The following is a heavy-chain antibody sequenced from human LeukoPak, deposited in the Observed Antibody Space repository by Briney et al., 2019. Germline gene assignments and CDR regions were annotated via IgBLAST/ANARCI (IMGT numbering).Heavy chain of an antibody. V-gene: IGHV3-21*01. J-gene: IGHJ3*02. Sequence: GRSLRLSCAASGFTFSSYSMNWVRQAPGKGLEWVSSISSSSSYIYYADSVKGRFTISRDNAKNSLYLQMNSLRAEDTAVYYCARGFGYSNYFDAFDIWGQGTMVTVSS. CDR3: ARGFGYSNYFDAFDI. CDR1: GFTFSSYS. D-gene: IGHD4-11*01. CDR2: ISSSSSYI.